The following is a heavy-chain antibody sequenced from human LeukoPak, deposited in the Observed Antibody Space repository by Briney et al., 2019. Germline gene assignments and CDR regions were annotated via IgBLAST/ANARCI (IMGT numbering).Heavy chain of an antibody. V-gene: IGHV1-2*02. CDR1: GGTFSSYA. J-gene: IGHJ4*02. Sequence: ASVKVSCKASGGTFSSYAISWVRQAPGQGLEWMGWINPNSGGTNYAQKFQGRVTMTRDTSISTAYMELSRLRSDDTAVYYCARDTEAARTYYFDYWGQGTLVTVSS. CDR3: ARDTEAARTYYFDY. D-gene: IGHD6-6*01. CDR2: INPNSGGT.